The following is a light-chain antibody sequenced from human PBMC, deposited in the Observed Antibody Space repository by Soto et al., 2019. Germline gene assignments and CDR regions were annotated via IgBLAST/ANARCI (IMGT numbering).Light chain of an antibody. CDR3: QQYNNWPPSYT. Sequence: EIVMTQSPATLSVSPGERATLSCRASQSISSNLAWYQHKPGQAPRLLIYGASTRATGTPARFRGSGSGTEFTLTISSLQSEDFAVYSCQQYNNWPPSYTFGQGTKLEIK. J-gene: IGKJ2*01. CDR2: GAS. CDR1: QSISSN. V-gene: IGKV3-15*01.